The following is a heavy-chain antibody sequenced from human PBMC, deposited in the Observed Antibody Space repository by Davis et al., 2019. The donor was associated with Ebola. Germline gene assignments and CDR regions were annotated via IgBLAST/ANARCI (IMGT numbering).Heavy chain of an antibody. CDR3: AKSGLSFGVVKYHYGMDV. Sequence: GESLKISCAASGFTFNNYPMHWVCQAPAKGLEWVAVTSHDGTDKYYADSVKGRFTISRDNSKKTLYLQMNSLRAEDTAVYYCAKSGLSFGVVKYHYGMDVWGKGTTVTVSS. V-gene: IGHV3-30*18. D-gene: IGHD3-3*01. CDR1: GFTFNNYP. CDR2: TSHDGTDK. J-gene: IGHJ6*04.